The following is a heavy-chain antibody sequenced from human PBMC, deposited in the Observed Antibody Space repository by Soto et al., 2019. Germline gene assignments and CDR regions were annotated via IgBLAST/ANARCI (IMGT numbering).Heavy chain of an antibody. CDR1: GFTFSTYG. CDR2: IWHDGSNT. J-gene: IGHJ3*02. D-gene: IGHD3-9*01. Sequence: QVQLVEFGGGVVQPGRSLRLSCAASGFTFSTYGMHWVRQAPDKGLEWVAHIWHDGSNTYYTDSVKGRFTISRDNSKNTLYLQMNSLRAEDTAVYYCATDIDWLHAVDIWGQGTMVTVSS. V-gene: IGHV3-33*01. CDR3: ATDIDWLHAVDI.